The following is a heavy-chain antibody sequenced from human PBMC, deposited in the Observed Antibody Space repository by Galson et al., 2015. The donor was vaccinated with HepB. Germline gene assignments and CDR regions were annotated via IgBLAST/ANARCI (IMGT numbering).Heavy chain of an antibody. CDR2: IYWDDDK. Sequence: ALVKPKQTLTLTCTFSGFSLSTSGVAVTWVRQPPGKALEWLALIYWDDDKRYSPSLKSRLTIAKDTSKNQVVLTMTNMDPEDTATYYCARSEPTNKIFGFVIQLDNCLERWGQGILVTVSS. CDR1: GFSLSTSGVA. V-gene: IGHV2-5*02. D-gene: IGHD3-3*01. J-gene: IGHJ5*02. CDR3: ARSEPTNKIFGFVIQLDNCLER.